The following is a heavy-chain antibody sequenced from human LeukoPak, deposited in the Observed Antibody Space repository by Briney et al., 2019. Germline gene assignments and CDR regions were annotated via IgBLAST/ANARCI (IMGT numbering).Heavy chain of an antibody. CDR1: GFTFDDYG. Sequence: GGSLRLSCAASGFTFDDYGMSWVRQAPGKGLEWVSGINWNGGSTGYADSVKGRFTISRDNAKNSLYLQMNSPRAEDTALYYCARGTASEYSGYDGNFDYWGQGTLVTVSS. D-gene: IGHD5-12*01. CDR3: ARGTASEYSGYDGNFDY. V-gene: IGHV3-20*04. J-gene: IGHJ4*02. CDR2: INWNGGST.